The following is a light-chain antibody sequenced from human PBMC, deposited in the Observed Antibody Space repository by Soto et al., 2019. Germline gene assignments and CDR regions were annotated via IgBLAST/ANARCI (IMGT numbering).Light chain of an antibody. J-gene: IGLJ1*01. Sequence: QSVLTQPPSVSGAPGQRVTISCTGSSSNIGAGYDVHWYQQLPGTAPKLLIYGNSNRSSGVPDRFSGSKSGTSASLAITGLQAEDEADYYCQSYDSSLSVFGTGTKLTVL. CDR2: GNS. V-gene: IGLV1-40*01. CDR3: QSYDSSLSV. CDR1: SSNIGAGYD.